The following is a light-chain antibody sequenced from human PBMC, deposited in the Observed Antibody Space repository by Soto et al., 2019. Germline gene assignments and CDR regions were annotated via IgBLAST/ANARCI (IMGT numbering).Light chain of an antibody. Sequence: IQMTQSPSSLSASVGDRVTITCRASQSISTHLNWYQQKPGKAPNLLIYAASSLQSGVPSRFSGSGSGTEFTLTISSLQPDDFATYYCQQYNSYSFGQRAKV. V-gene: IGKV1-17*01. J-gene: IGKJ1*01. CDR3: QQYNSYS. CDR1: QSISTH. CDR2: AAS.